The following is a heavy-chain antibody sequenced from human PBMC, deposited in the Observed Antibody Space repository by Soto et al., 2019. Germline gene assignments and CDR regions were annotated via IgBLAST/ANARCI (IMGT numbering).Heavy chain of an antibody. Sequence: GGSRRLSGAASGFTFSSYSMNWVRQAPGKGLEGVSSISSSSSYIYYADSVKGRFTISRDNAKNSLYLQMNSLRAEDTAVYYGARVIWATYYYYGMDVWGQGTTVTVSS. CDR1: GFTFSSYS. V-gene: IGHV3-21*01. J-gene: IGHJ6*02. CDR3: ARVIWATYYYYGMDV. CDR2: ISSSSSYI. D-gene: IGHD3-10*01.